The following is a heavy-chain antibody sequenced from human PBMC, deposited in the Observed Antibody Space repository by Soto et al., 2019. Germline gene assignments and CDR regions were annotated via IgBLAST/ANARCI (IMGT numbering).Heavy chain of an antibody. CDR1: GFTVSNNH. Sequence: VQLVESGGGLIQPGGSLRLSCAASGFTVSNNHMTWVRQVAGKGLELVSFVHGGGSTSYADSVKGRFTISRDNSKNTLYLQMDSLRAEDTAIYYCAGRLTTAASLDYWGRGTLVTVSS. CDR3: AGRLTTAASLDY. D-gene: IGHD3-16*01. CDR2: VHGGGST. V-gene: IGHV3-53*01. J-gene: IGHJ4*02.